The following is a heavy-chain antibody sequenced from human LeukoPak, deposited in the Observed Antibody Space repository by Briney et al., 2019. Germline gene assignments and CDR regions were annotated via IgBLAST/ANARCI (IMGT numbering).Heavy chain of an antibody. Sequence: GGSLRLSCAASGFMFSSNWMSWVRLAPGKGLVWVARIDGSGSSISHADFVKGRFSISRGNAKSTLYLQMNSLRAEDTAVYYCARGPGSSGGAYVGDYWGHGTLVTVSS. CDR2: IDGSGSSI. CDR3: ARGPGSSGGAYVGDY. J-gene: IGHJ4*01. CDR1: GFMFSSNW. D-gene: IGHD3-22*01. V-gene: IGHV3-74*01.